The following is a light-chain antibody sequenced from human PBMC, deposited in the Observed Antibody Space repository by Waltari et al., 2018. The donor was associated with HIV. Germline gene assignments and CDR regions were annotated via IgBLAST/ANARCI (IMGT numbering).Light chain of an antibody. CDR2: DVN. V-gene: IGLV2-11*01. J-gene: IGLJ1*01. CDR1: SSDVGAYTY. CDR3: CSYAGIWGV. Sequence: QSALTQPRSVSGSPGQSVTLSCTGTSSDVGAYTYVSWYQQHPGKAPNLMIYDVNKRPSGVPDRFSGSKSGNTASLNISGLQAEDESDYYCCSYAGIWGVFGTGTKVTVL.